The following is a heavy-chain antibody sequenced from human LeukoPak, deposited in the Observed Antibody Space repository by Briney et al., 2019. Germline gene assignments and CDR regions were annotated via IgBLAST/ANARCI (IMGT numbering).Heavy chain of an antibody. D-gene: IGHD3-10*02. Sequence: PGGSLRLSCAASGLTLSNYWMHWVRQAPGKGLVWVSRINSDGSSISYAGSVKGRFTISRDNAKNSLYLQMNSLRAEDTAVYYCAELGITMIGGVWGKGTTVTISS. CDR1: GLTLSNYW. V-gene: IGHV3-74*01. CDR2: INSDGSSI. J-gene: IGHJ6*04. CDR3: AELGITMIGGV.